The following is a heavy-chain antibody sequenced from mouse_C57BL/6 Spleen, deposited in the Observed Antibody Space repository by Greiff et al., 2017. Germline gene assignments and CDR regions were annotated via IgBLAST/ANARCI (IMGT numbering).Heavy chain of an antibody. D-gene: IGHD2-1*01. CDR3: AILYYGNYDAMDY. CDR2: IDPSDSYT. V-gene: IGHV1-59*01. J-gene: IGHJ4*01. CDR1: GYTFTSYW. Sequence: QVQLQQPGAELVRPGTSVKLSCKASGYTFTSYWMHWVKQRPGQGLEWIGVIDPSDSYTNYNQKFKGKATLTVDTSSSTAYMQLSSLTSEDSAVYYWAILYYGNYDAMDYWGQGTSVTVSS.